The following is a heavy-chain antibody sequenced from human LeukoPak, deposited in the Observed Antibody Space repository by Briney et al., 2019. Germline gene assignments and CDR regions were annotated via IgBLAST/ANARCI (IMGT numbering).Heavy chain of an antibody. CDR3: AKKKYYDSSPLDF. Sequence: SGTLSLTCAVSGGSISSTNWWSWVRLPPGKGLEWIGEIYHSGSTNYNPSLKSRVTIPVDKSKNQFSLKLSSVTAADTAVYYCAKKKYYDSSPLDFWGQGTLVTVSS. CDR1: GGSISSTNW. V-gene: IGHV4-4*02. D-gene: IGHD3-22*01. J-gene: IGHJ4*02. CDR2: IYHSGST.